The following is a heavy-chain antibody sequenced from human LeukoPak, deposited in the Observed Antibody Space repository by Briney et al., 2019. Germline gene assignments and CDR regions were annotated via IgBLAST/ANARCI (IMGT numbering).Heavy chain of an antibody. V-gene: IGHV3-30*02. D-gene: IGHD3-22*01. Sequence: GGSLRLSCAASGFTFSSYGMHWVRQAPGKGLDWVAFIRFGGTDKYYADSVKGRFTISRDNSKNTLYLQMNSLRTEDTAVYYCAREAAMIVVVNDAFDIWGQGTMVTVSS. CDR3: AREAAMIVVVNDAFDI. CDR1: GFTFSSYG. J-gene: IGHJ3*02. CDR2: IRFGGTDK.